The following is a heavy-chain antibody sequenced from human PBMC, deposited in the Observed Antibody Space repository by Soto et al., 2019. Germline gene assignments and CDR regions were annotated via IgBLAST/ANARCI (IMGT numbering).Heavy chain of an antibody. Sequence: XEFLGLSCAASGFTFSSYCMSWVGQAPGKGLEWVANIKQDGSEKYYVDSVKGRFTISRDNAKNSLYLQMNSLRAEDTAVYYCARDRGIAARTDRLDYYYGMDVWGQGTTVTVSS. D-gene: IGHD6-6*01. CDR3: ARDRGIAARTDRLDYYYGMDV. CDR2: IKQDGSEK. J-gene: IGHJ6*02. CDR1: GFTFSSYC. V-gene: IGHV3-7*01.